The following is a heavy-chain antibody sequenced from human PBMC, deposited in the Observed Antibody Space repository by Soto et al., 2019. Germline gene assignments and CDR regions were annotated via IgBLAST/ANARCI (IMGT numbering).Heavy chain of an antibody. CDR1: GFIFHSYG. CDR2: ISYDGRNT. Sequence: QVQLVESGEGVVEPGRSLRLSSAASGFIFHSYGMHWVREAPGKGLEGVAVISYDGRNTYYVDSVKGRFTISRDNSKNTLYLQMNSLRDEDTAVYFCAKAVDIMVRGVPPSDFWGQGTLVTVSS. V-gene: IGHV3-30*18. CDR3: AKAVDIMVRGVPPSDF. D-gene: IGHD3-10*01. J-gene: IGHJ4*02.